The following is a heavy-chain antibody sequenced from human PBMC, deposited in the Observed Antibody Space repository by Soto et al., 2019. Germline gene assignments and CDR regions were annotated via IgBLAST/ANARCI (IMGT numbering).Heavy chain of an antibody. V-gene: IGHV3-33*01. J-gene: IGHJ6*02. D-gene: IGHD6-13*01. CDR2: IWYDGSNK. CDR3: ARVLTGFSSSWSTAYYYYYGMDV. Sequence: PGGSLRLSCAASGFTFSSYGMHWVRQAPGKGLEWVAVIWYDGSNKYYADSVNGRFTISRDNSKNTLYLQMNSLRAEDTAVYYCARVLTGFSSSWSTAYYYYYGMDVWGQGTTVTVSS. CDR1: GFTFSSYG.